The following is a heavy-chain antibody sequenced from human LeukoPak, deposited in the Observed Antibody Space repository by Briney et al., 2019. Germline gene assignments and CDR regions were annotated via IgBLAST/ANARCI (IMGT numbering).Heavy chain of an antibody. J-gene: IGHJ4*02. Sequence: GESLRLSCTASGSTFSTYPMTWVRQAPGQGLEWVSAISGNRVTIYYADSVKGRFTISRDNSKNTLYLQMYSLRAEDTAVYYCAKILSGTYSFDLWGQGTLVTVSS. D-gene: IGHD1-26*01. CDR2: ISGNRVTI. CDR1: GSTFSTYP. V-gene: IGHV3-23*01. CDR3: AKILSGTYSFDL.